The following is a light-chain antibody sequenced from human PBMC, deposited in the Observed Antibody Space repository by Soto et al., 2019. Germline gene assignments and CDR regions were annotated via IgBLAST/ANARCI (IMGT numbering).Light chain of an antibody. V-gene: IGLV1-51*02. J-gene: IGLJ1*01. Sequence: QCVLTQAPSVSAAAGQKGTISCSGSSSNIGKNYVSWYQQVPGTAPKLLIYENNNRRSGIADRFSGSKSGTSATLGITGLQTGDEADYYCGTWDSSLSVYVFGTGTKVTV. CDR2: ENN. CDR1: SSNIGKNY. CDR3: GTWDSSLSVYV.